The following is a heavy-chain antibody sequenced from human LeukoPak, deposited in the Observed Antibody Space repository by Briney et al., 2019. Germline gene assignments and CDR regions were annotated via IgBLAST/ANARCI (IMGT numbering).Heavy chain of an antibody. CDR3: AKRGDLDGYINYYFDY. J-gene: IGHJ4*02. CDR2: ISGSGGST. Sequence: GGSLRLSCAASGFTFSSYAMSWVRQAPGKGLEWVSAISGSGGSTYYADSVKGRFTISRDNSKNTLYLQMNSLRAEDTAVYYCAKRGDLDGYINYYFDYWGQGTLVTVSS. D-gene: IGHD5-24*01. CDR1: GFTFSSYA. V-gene: IGHV3-23*01.